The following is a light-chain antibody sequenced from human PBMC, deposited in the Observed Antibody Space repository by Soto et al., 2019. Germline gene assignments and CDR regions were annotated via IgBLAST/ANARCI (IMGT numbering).Light chain of an antibody. V-gene: IGKV3-20*01. CDR3: QQYGSAPRT. Sequence: EIVLTQSPGTLSLSPGERAILSCRASQSVSSGSLAWYRQKPGQAPRLLVYGASSRATGIPDRFSGSGSGTDFTLTISRLEPEDFAVYYCQQYGSAPRTFGQGTKVEIK. J-gene: IGKJ1*01. CDR1: QSVSSGS. CDR2: GAS.